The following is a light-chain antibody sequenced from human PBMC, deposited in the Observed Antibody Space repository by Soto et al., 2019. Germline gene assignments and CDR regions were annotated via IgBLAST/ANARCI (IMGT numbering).Light chain of an antibody. V-gene: IGLV2-8*01. CDR3: SSYAGINNLGV. J-gene: IGLJ1*01. CDR2: EVN. CDR1: SSDVGGYKY. Sequence: QSVLTQPPSASGSPGQSVTISCTGTSSDVGGYKYVSWYQQHPDKAPKLMIFEVNKRPSGVPDRFSGCKSGNTASLTVSGLQAEDEADYYCSSYAGINNLGVFGTGTKLTVL.